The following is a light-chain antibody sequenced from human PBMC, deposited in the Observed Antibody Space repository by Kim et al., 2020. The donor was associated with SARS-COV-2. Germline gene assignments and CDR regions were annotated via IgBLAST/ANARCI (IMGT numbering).Light chain of an antibody. CDR3: CSYGGTRIHVM. V-gene: IGLV2-23*02. CDR1: SSDIGSYNL. J-gene: IGLJ3*02. Sequence: QSALTQPASVSGSPGQSITISCTGTSSDIGSYNLVSWYQQHPGNAPKLIIYEVTKLPSGVSDRFSGSKSGNTASLTISGLQAEDEADYYCCSYGGTRIHVMFGGGTQLTVL. CDR2: EVT.